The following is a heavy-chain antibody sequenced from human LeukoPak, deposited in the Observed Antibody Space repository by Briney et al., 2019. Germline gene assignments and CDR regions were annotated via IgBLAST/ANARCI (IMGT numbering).Heavy chain of an antibody. Sequence: GGSLRLSCAASGFTFSSYGMSWVRQAPGKGLEWVSAITGSGGTTYYADSVKGRFLISRDNAKNSLYLQMNSLRAEDTAVYYCARDPPILTGPYYYYMDVWGKGTTVTISS. CDR1: GFTFSSYG. CDR2: ITGSGGTT. CDR3: ARDPPILTGPYYYYMDV. V-gene: IGHV3-23*01. J-gene: IGHJ6*03. D-gene: IGHD3-9*01.